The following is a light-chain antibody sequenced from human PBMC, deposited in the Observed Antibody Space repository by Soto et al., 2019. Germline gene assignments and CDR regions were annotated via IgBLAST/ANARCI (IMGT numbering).Light chain of an antibody. CDR2: GNS. J-gene: IGLJ1*01. Sequence: QSVLTQPPSVSGAPGQRVTISCTGSSSNIGAGYDVHWYQQLPGTAPKLLIYGNSNRPSGVPDRFSGSKSGTSASLAITGLQAEDEADCYCQSYDSSLRTVFGTGTKVTVL. CDR3: QSYDSSLRTV. CDR1: SSNIGAGYD. V-gene: IGLV1-40*01.